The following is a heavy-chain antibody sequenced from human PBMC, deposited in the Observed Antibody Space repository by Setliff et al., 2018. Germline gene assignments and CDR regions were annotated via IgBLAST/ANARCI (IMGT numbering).Heavy chain of an antibody. CDR3: ARLGGVGATILNYFDY. CDR2: IYYSGST. J-gene: IGHJ4*02. V-gene: IGHV4-39*01. Sequence: SSYAMTWVRQPPGKGLEWIGSIYYSGSTYYNPSLKSRVTISVDTSKNQFSLKLSSVTAADTAVYYCARLGGVGATILNYFDYWGQGTLVTVSS. D-gene: IGHD1-26*01. CDR1: SSYA.